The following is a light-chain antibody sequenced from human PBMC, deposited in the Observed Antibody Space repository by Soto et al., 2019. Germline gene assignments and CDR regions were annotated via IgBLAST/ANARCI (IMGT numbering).Light chain of an antibody. V-gene: IGKV3-20*01. CDR2: GVS. J-gene: IGKJ2*02. CDR3: QQYGDSPPWT. Sequence: EIVLTQSPGTLSLSPGERATLSCRASQSLSSNYIAWFQLKPGQAPRLLIYGVSRRAAGIPDRFSGSGSGTDFTLTISRLEPEDFAAYFCQQYGDSPPWTFGQGTKLEI. CDR1: QSLSSNY.